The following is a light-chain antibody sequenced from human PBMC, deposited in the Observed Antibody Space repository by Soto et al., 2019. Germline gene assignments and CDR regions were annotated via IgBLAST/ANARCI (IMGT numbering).Light chain of an antibody. Sequence: VLTQYTGTLSLSPGERATLSCRASQSVSSSYLAWCQQKPGQAPRLLIYGASSRATGIPDRFSGSGSGTDFTLTISSLEPEDFAVYYCQQRSNWPTFCQGTRLENK. J-gene: IGKJ5*01. CDR1: QSVSSSY. V-gene: IGKV3D-20*02. CDR3: QQRSNWPT. CDR2: GAS.